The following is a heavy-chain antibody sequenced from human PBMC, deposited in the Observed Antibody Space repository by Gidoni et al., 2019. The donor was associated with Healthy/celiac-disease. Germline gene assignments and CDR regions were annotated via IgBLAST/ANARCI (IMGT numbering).Heavy chain of an antibody. D-gene: IGHD1-26*01. CDR2: ISSSSSTI. CDR3: ARSAGAYSGRYFDY. V-gene: IGHV3-48*01. CDR1: GFTFSSYS. Sequence: EVQLVESGGGLVQPGGSLRLSCAASGFTFSSYSMNWVRQAPGKGLEWVSYISSSSSTIYYADSVKGRFTISRDNAKNSLYLQMNSLRAEDTAVYYCARSAGAYSGRYFDYWGQGTLVTVSS. J-gene: IGHJ4*02.